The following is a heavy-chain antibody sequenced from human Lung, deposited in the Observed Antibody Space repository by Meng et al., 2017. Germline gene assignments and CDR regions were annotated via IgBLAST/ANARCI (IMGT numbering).Heavy chain of an antibody. CDR3: ARGPTTMAHDFDY. CDR2: INHSGST. Sequence: QVQLLQWGEGLLKPSETLSLTCVVSGGSFSDYYWSWIRQPPGKGLEWIGEINHSGSTNYNPSLESRATISVDTSQNNLSLKLSSVTAADSAVYYCARGPTTMAHDFDYWGQGTLVTVSS. D-gene: IGHD4-11*01. V-gene: IGHV4-34*01. J-gene: IGHJ4*02. CDR1: GGSFSDYY.